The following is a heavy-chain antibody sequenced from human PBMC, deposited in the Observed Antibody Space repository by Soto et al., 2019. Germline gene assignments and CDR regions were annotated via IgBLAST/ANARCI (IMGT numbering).Heavy chain of an antibody. V-gene: IGHV3-48*01. J-gene: IGHJ4*02. Sequence: GGSLRLSCAASGFTFSSYSMNWVRQAPGKGLEWVSYISSSSSTIYYADSVKGRFTISRDNAKNSLYLQMNSLRAEDTAVYYCARGLGYCSSTSCYDFDYWGQGTLVTVSS. CDR2: ISSSSSTI. CDR3: ARGLGYCSSTSCYDFDY. CDR1: GFTFSSYS. D-gene: IGHD2-2*01.